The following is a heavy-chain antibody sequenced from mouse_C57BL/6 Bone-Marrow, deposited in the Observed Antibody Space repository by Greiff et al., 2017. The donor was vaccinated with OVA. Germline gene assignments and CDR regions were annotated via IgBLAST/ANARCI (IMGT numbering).Heavy chain of an antibody. D-gene: IGHD1-1*01. J-gene: IGHJ2*01. V-gene: IGHV5-17*01. CDR3: ARPGRRITTVVAHFDY. Sequence: DVMLVESGGGLVKPGGSLKLSCAASGFTFSDYGMHWVRQAPEKGLEWVAYISSGSSTIYYADTVKGRFTISRDNAKNTLFLQMTSLRSEDTAMYYCARPGRRITTVVAHFDYWGQGTTLTVSS. CDR2: ISSGSSTI. CDR1: GFTFSDYG.